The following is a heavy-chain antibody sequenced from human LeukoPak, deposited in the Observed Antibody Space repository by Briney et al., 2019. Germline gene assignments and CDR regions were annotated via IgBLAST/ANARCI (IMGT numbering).Heavy chain of an antibody. CDR2: IIPIFGTA. D-gene: IGHD3-3*01. CDR3: ARGIFGVVIQPYYYYYMDV. Sequence: GASVKVSCKASGGTFSSYAISWVRQAPGQGLEWMGGIIPIFGTANYAQKFQGRVTITTDESTSTAYMELSSLRSEDTAVYYCARGIFGVVIQPYYYYYMDVWGKGTTVTVSS. V-gene: IGHV1-69*05. J-gene: IGHJ6*03. CDR1: GGTFSSYA.